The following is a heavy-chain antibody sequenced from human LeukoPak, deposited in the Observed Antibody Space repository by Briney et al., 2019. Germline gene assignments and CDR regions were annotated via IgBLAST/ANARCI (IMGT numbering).Heavy chain of an antibody. D-gene: IGHD3-22*01. CDR3: AKVPNSSGYGVDTKDY. CDR2: ISGSGGST. J-gene: IGHJ4*02. V-gene: IGHV3-23*01. Sequence: GGSLRLSCAASGFTFSSYAMSWVRQAPGKGLEWVSAISGSGGSTYYADSVKGRFTISRDNSKNTLYPQMNSLRAEDTAVYYCAKVPNSSGYGVDTKDYWGQGTLVTVSS. CDR1: GFTFSSYA.